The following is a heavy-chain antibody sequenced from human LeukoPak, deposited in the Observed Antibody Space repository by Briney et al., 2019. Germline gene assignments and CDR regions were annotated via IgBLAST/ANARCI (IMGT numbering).Heavy chain of an antibody. CDR2: IYASGTT. CDR3: ARVGGVPAAHFDY. J-gene: IGHJ4*02. D-gene: IGHD2-2*01. Sequence: GGSLRLSCAASGFSVRTKYMAWVRQAPGKGLEGVSLIYASGTTYYSDSVKGRFTISRDNSKNSVYLQMDSLRAEDTAVYYCARVGGVPAAHFDYWGQGTLVTVSS. V-gene: IGHV3-53*01. CDR1: GFSVRTKY.